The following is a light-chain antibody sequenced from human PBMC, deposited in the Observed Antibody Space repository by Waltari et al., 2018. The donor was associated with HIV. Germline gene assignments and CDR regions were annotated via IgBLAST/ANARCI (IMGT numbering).Light chain of an antibody. CDR1: NIEHKG. CDR2: DYT. CDR3: QLWDTSSDHPAF. V-gene: IGLV3-21*02. Sequence: SDVLTQSPSVSVAPGQTAKISCWGPNIEHKGVQWYQQKPGQAPVLVIYDYTDPPAGIPERFSGSSSGNTATLTVSMVEAGDEADYYCQLWDTSSDHPAFFGGGTKLTV. J-gene: IGLJ2*01.